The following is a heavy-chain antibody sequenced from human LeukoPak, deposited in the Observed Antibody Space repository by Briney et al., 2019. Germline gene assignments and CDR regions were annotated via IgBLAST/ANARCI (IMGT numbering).Heavy chain of an antibody. CDR2: IKQDGSEK. D-gene: IGHD3-22*01. J-gene: IGHJ4*02. CDR3: ARDSYPYYDSSGYYYGGLGY. V-gene: IGHV3-7*01. Sequence: GGSLRLSCAASGFTFSSYWMSWVRQAPGKGLEWVANIKQDGSEKYYVDSVKGRFTISRDNAKNSLYLQMNSLRVEDTAVYYCARDSYPYYDSSGYYYGGLGYWGQGTLVTVSS. CDR1: GFTFSSYW.